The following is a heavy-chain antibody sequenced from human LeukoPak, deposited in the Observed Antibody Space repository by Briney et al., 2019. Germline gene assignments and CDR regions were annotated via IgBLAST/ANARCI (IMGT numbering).Heavy chain of an antibody. J-gene: IGHJ4*02. CDR2: ISYDGSNK. Sequence: GGSLRLSCAASGFTFSSYGMHWVRQAPGKGLEWVAVISYDGSNKYYADSVKGRFTISRDNSKNTLYLQMNSLRAEDTAVYYCAKEAVAGTNYYFDYWGQGTLVTVSS. D-gene: IGHD6-19*01. V-gene: IGHV3-30*18. CDR3: AKEAVAGTNYYFDY. CDR1: GFTFSSYG.